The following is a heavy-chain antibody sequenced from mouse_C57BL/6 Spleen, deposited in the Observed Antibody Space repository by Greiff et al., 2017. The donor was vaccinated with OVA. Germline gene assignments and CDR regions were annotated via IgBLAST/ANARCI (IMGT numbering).Heavy chain of an antibody. J-gene: IGHJ4*01. V-gene: IGHV10-1*01. CDR2: IRSKSNNYAT. CDR1: GFSFNTYA. Sequence: EVQGVESGGGLVQPKGSLKLSCAASGFSFNTYAMNWVRQAPGKGLEWVARIRSKSNNYATYYADSVKDRFTISRDDSESMLYLQMNNLKTEDTAMYYCVSQSYYYAMDYWGQGTSVTVSS. CDR3: VSQSYYYAMDY.